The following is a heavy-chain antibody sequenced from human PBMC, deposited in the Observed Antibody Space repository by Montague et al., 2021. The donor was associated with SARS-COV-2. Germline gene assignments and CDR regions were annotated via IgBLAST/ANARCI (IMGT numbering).Heavy chain of an antibody. CDR1: GASVSSNNYY. D-gene: IGHD3-16*01. CDR3: AREVVGVKTNWLDT. V-gene: IGHV4-61*03. J-gene: IGHJ5*02. CDR2: IYFNANT. Sequence: SETLSLTCTVSGASVSSNNYYWTWIRPPPGQGLDWIGYIYFNANTILNPSLRGRVTTSIYTSKNHFSLRLTTATPADTAVYDCAREVVGVKTNWLDTWGQGTLVTVSS.